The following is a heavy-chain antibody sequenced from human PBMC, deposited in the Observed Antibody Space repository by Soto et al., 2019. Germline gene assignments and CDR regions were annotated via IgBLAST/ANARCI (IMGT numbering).Heavy chain of an antibody. CDR1: GFTFSSYA. V-gene: IGHV3-23*01. CDR2: TSGSGTST. Sequence: GGSLRLSCAASGFTFSSYAMSWVRQAPGKGLEWVSGTSGSGTSTYYADSVKGRFTISRDNSKNTLYLQMNSLRAEDTAVYYCAKDRKSGSGWYWDYWGQGTLVTVAS. D-gene: IGHD6-19*01. CDR3: AKDRKSGSGWYWDY. J-gene: IGHJ4*02.